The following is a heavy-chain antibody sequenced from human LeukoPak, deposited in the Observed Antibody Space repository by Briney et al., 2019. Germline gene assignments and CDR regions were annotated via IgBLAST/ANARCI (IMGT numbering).Heavy chain of an antibody. CDR1: GYTFTSYY. D-gene: IGHD3-22*01. CDR2: INPSGGST. CDR3: AREGGDYDTPRLDP. J-gene: IGHJ5*02. V-gene: IGHV1-46*01. Sequence: GASVKVSCKASGYTFTSYYMHWERQAPGQGLEWMGIINPSGGSTSYAQKFQGRVTMTTDTSTSTLYMELRSLRSDDTAVYYCAREGGDYDTPRLDPWGQGTLVTVSS.